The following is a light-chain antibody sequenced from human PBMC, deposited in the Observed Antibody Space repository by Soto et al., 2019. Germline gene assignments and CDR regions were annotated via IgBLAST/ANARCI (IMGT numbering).Light chain of an antibody. CDR1: QTISSW. J-gene: IGKJ1*01. CDR2: KAS. CDR3: QQSYNTPRT. Sequence: DIQMTQSPSTLSGSVGDRVTITCRASQTISSWLAWYQQKPGKAPKLLIYKASTLKSGVPPRFSGSGSGTDFTLTISSLQPEDFATYFCQQSYNTPRTFGQGTKVDIK. V-gene: IGKV1-5*03.